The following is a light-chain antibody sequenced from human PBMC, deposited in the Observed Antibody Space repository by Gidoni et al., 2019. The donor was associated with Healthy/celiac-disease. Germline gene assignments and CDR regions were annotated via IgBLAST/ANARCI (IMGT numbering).Light chain of an antibody. CDR2: GKN. J-gene: IGLJ2*01. CDR3: NSRDSSGNHHVV. Sequence: SSELTQHPAVSVALGQTVRITCQRDSLRSYYASWYQQKPGQAPVLVIYGKNNRPSGIPDRFSGSSSGNTASLTITGAQAEDEADYYCNSRDSSGNHHVVFGGGTKLTVL. CDR1: SLRSYY. V-gene: IGLV3-19*01.